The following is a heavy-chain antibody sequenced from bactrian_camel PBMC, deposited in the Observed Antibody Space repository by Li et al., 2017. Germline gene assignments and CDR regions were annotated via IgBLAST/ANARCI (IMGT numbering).Heavy chain of an antibody. CDR3: GAGRLEGCYDGSYLPQIHGDFRY. J-gene: IGHJ6*01. CDR1: GDINTACG. CDR2: ISRDGTA. Sequence: HVQLVESGGGSVQAGGSLELSCVGSGDINTACGMGWHRQAPGKEREWLASISRDGTASYADSVQGRFTISKDNAENTLYLQMNSLKPEDTAMYYCGAGRLEGCYDGSYLPQIHGDFRYWGQGTQVTVS. D-gene: IGHD2*01. V-gene: IGHV3S53*01.